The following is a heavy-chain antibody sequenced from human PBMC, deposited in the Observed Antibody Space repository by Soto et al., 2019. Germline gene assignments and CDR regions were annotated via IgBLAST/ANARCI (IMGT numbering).Heavy chain of an antibody. V-gene: IGHV3-23*01. Sequence: WGSLRLSCAASGFTFSSYAMSWVRQAPGKGLEWVSAISGSGGSTYYADSVKDRFTISRDNSKNTLYLQMNSLRAEDTAVYYCAKDYYDSSGYRWSDPWGQGTLVTVSS. CDR2: ISGSGGST. J-gene: IGHJ5*02. CDR1: GFTFSSYA. D-gene: IGHD3-22*01. CDR3: AKDYYDSSGYRWSDP.